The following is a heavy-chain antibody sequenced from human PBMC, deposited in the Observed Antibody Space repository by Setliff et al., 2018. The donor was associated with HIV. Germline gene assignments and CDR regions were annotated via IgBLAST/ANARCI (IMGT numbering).Heavy chain of an antibody. CDR2: IYTSGNT. CDR1: GGSISSGSYY. CDR3: ARSSPRFSGSYFDY. D-gene: IGHD1-26*01. J-gene: IGHJ4*02. V-gene: IGHV4-61*02. Sequence: SETLSLTCTVSGGSISSGSYYWNWIRQPAGKGLEWIGRIYTSGNTNSNPSLKRRVTISVDTSKNQFSLKLSSVTAADTAVYYCARSSPRFSGSYFDYWVQGTLVTVSS.